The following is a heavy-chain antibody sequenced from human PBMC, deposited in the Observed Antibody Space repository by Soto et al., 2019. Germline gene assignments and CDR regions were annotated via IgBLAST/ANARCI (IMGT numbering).Heavy chain of an antibody. CDR3: AKVGDSITSAPIG. CDR2: ISGSGGST. J-gene: IGHJ4*02. Sequence: GGSLRLSCAASGFTFSSYSMSWVRQAPGKGLEWVSAISGSGGSTYYAYSVNGRFTISRDNSNNTLYLQMNIMTADAMAVYYCAKVGDSITSAPIGWGQGNLVTVSS. CDR1: GFTFSSYS. V-gene: IGHV3-23*01. D-gene: IGHD3-10*01.